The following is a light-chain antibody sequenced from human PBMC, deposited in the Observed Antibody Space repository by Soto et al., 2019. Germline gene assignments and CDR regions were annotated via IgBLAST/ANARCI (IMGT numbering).Light chain of an antibody. CDR3: QQSYSSPWT. J-gene: IGKJ1*01. Sequence: DIQMTQSPSSLSASVGDSVTISCRASQSISASLNWYQQKPGAPPRLLISRASSVMSGVPPRFSGRGSGRDFTLTISSLRPEDIGTYFCQQSYSSPWTFGPGTKVEIK. V-gene: IGKV1-39*01. CDR2: RAS. CDR1: QSISAS.